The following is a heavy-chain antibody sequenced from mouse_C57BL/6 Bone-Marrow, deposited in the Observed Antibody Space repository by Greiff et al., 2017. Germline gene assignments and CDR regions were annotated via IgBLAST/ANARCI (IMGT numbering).Heavy chain of an antibody. J-gene: IGHJ2*01. CDR3: TKFDYYGSFDY. CDR1: GYTFTDYE. Sequence: VQLQQSGAELVRPGASVTLSCKASGYTFTDYEMHWVKQTPVHGLEWIGAIDPETGGTAYNQKFKGKAILTANKSSSTAYMELRSLTSEDSAVYYCTKFDYYGSFDYWGQGTTRTVSS. D-gene: IGHD1-1*01. CDR2: IDPETGGT. V-gene: IGHV1-15*01.